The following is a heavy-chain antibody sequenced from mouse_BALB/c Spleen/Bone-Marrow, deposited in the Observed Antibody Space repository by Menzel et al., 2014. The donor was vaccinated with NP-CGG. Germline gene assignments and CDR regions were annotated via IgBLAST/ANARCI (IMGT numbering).Heavy chain of an antibody. Sequence: VQLQQSGPDLVKPSQSLSLTCTVTGYSITSGYGWHWIRQFPGNKLEWMAYIHYSGSTNYNPSLKSRISITQDTSKNQFFLQLNSVTTEDTATHYCAREARTTARFAYWGQGTLVTVSA. V-gene: IGHV3-1*02. CDR3: AREARTTARFAY. D-gene: IGHD1-2*01. CDR2: IHYSGST. CDR1: GYSITSGYG. J-gene: IGHJ3*01.